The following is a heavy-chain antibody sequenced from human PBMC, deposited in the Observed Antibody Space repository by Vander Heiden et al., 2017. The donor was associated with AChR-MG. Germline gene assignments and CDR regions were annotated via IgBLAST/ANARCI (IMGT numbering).Heavy chain of an antibody. CDR1: GFTFSSYG. D-gene: IGHD3-16*02. CDR3: ARSPVVGGFYYYGMDV. Sequence: QVQLVESGGGVVQPGRSLRLSCAASGFTFSSYGMHWVRQAPGKGLEWVAVIWYDGSNKYYADSVKGRFTISRDNSKNTLYLQMNSLRAEDTAVYYCARSPVVGGFYYYGMDVWGQGTTVTVSS. V-gene: IGHV3-33*01. CDR2: IWYDGSNK. J-gene: IGHJ6*02.